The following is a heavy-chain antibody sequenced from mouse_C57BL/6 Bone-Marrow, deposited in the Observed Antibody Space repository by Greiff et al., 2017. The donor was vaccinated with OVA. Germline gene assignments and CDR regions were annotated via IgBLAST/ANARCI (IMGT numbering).Heavy chain of an antibody. J-gene: IGHJ1*03. D-gene: IGHD2-1*01. Sequence: VKLQESGAELARPGASVKLSCKASGYTFTSYGISWVKQRTGQGLEWIGEIYPRSGNTYYNEKFKGKATLTADKSSSTAYMELRSLTSEDSAVYFCARGIYYGNYEYFDVWGTGTTVTVSS. CDR2: IYPRSGNT. CDR1: GYTFTSYG. CDR3: ARGIYYGNYEYFDV. V-gene: IGHV1-81*01.